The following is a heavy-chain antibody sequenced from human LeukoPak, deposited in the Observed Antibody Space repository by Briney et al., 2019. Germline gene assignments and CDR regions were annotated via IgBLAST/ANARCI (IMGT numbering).Heavy chain of an antibody. CDR1: GGSISSYY. V-gene: IGHV4-59*01. D-gene: IGHD2-21*02. J-gene: IGHJ3*02. Sequence: SETLSLTCTVSGGSISSYYWSWLRQPPGKGLEYIGYTHYSGATNYNPSLKSRVTISLDTSGNQFSLKLSSVTAADTAVYYCASGYCGGACQLGGVDMWGQGTIVTVSS. CDR3: ASGYCGGACQLGGVDM. CDR2: THYSGAT.